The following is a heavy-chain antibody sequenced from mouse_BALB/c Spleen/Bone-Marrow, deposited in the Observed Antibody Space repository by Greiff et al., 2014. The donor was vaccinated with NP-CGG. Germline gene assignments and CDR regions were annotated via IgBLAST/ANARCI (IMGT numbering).Heavy chain of an antibody. Sequence: VMLVESGPGLVAPSQSLSITCTVSGFSLTGYGVNWVRQPPGKGLEWLGMIWGDGGTDYNSALKSRLSISKDNSKSQVFLKMSSLQTDDTARYYCARHYGSNYYAMDYWGQGTSVTVSS. V-gene: IGHV2-6-7*01. CDR1: GFSLTGYG. D-gene: IGHD1-1*01. CDR3: ARHYGSNYYAMDY. CDR2: IWGDGGT. J-gene: IGHJ4*01.